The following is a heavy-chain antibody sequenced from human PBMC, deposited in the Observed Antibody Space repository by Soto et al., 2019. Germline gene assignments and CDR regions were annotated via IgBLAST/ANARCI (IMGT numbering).Heavy chain of an antibody. J-gene: IGHJ5*02. D-gene: IGHD3-10*01. Sequence: PSETLSLTCAVSGYSISSSNWWGWIRQPPGKGLEWIGYIYYSGSTYYNPSLKSRVTMSVDTSKNQFSLKLSSVTAVDTAVYYCARNLITMGLGSDPWGQGTLVTVSS. CDR1: GYSISSSNW. V-gene: IGHV4-28*01. CDR2: IYYSGST. CDR3: ARNLITMGLGSDP.